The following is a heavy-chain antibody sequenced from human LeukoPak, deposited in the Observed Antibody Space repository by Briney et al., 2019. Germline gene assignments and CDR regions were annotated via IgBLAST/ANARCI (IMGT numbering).Heavy chain of an antibody. CDR2: ISSSGTTI. J-gene: IGHJ6*03. V-gene: IGHV3-11*04. Sequence: PGGSLRLSCAASGFTFSDYYMSWIRQAPGKGLEWVSFISSSGTTIYYADSVKGRFTISRDNAKNSLYLQMNSLRAEDTAVYYCAKDATAVVGTVYMDVWGTGTTVTISS. CDR1: GFTFSDYY. CDR3: AKDATAVVGTVYMDV. D-gene: IGHD6-13*01.